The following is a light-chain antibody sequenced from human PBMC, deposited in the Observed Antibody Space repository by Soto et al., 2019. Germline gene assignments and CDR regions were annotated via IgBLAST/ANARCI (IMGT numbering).Light chain of an antibody. CDR2: ETS. CDR1: QSVSNY. Sequence: EIVLTQSPATLSLSPGDRATLSCRASQSVSNYVAWYQQKPGQAPRLLIDETSNRASGIPARFSVSGSGTDFTLTISSVEADDFAVYYCQQGSYWLSFGGGTKVEIK. V-gene: IGKV3-11*01. CDR3: QQGSYWLS. J-gene: IGKJ4*01.